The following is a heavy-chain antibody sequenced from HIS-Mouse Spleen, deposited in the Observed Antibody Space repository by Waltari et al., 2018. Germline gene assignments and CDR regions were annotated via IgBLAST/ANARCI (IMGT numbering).Heavy chain of an antibody. CDR3: ARDPYVAAAYNWFDP. J-gene: IGHJ5*02. D-gene: IGHD6-13*01. CDR2: IYHSGST. CDR1: GYSISSGYS. Sequence: QVQLQESGPGLVNPSETLSLTCTVSGYSISSGYSWGWIRQPPGKGLEWIGSIYHSGSTYYNPSLKSRVTISVDTSKNQFSLKLSSVTAADTAVYYCARDPYVAAAYNWFDPWGQGTLVTVSS. V-gene: IGHV4-38-2*02.